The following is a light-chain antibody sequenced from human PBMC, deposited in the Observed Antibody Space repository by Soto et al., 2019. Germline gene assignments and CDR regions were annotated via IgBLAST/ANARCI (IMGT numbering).Light chain of an antibody. CDR1: RGIGDR. J-gene: IGKJ5*01. Sequence: DIQLTQSPSSLSAVVGHRVTITCRASRGIGDRLAWFQQKPGKAPQFLIQAASNLQSGVPSRFSGSGSGTEFTLTISSLQPDDFATYYCQQYNSYPITFGQGTRLEIK. CDR3: QQYNSYPIT. V-gene: IGKV1D-16*01. CDR2: AAS.